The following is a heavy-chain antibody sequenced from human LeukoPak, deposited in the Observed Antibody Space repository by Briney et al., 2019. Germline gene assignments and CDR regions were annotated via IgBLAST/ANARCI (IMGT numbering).Heavy chain of an antibody. Sequence: GGSLRLSCAASGFTFDGYAMHWVRQAPGKGLEWVSGISWNSGSIGYADSVKGRFTISRDNAKNSLYLQMNSLRAEDTAVYYCARDSLFSWSSTSPWYFDYWGQGTLVTVSS. CDR3: ARDSLFSWSSTSPWYFDY. J-gene: IGHJ4*02. D-gene: IGHD2-2*01. CDR1: GFTFDGYA. CDR2: ISWNSGSI. V-gene: IGHV3-9*01.